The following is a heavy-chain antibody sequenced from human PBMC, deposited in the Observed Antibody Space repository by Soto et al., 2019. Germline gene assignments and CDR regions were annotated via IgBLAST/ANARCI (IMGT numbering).Heavy chain of an antibody. CDR1: GGSISSYY. CDR2: IYYSGST. CDR3: ARDQGSGWTSFLFAY. J-gene: IGHJ4*02. V-gene: IGHV4-59*01. Sequence: SETLSLTCTVSGGSISSYYWIWIRQPPGKGLEWIGYIYYSGSTNYNPSLKSRVTISVDTSKNQFSLKLSSVTAADTAVYYCARDQGSGWTSFLFAYWGQGTLVTVSS. D-gene: IGHD6-19*01.